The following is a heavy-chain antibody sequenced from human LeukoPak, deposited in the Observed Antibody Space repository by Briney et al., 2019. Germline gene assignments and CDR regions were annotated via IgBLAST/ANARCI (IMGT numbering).Heavy chain of an antibody. Sequence: APVKVSCKASGGTFSSYAISWVRQAPGQGLEWMGRIIPIFGTANYAQKFQGRVTITTDESTSTAYMELSSLRSEDTAVYYCARNSYDFWSGSFDYWGQGTLVTVSS. J-gene: IGHJ4*02. CDR1: GGTFSSYA. CDR2: IIPIFGTA. CDR3: ARNSYDFWSGSFDY. D-gene: IGHD3-3*01. V-gene: IGHV1-69*05.